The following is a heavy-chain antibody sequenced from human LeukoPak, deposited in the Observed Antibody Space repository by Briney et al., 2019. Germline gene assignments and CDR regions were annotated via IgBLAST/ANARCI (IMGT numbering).Heavy chain of an antibody. D-gene: IGHD3-9*01. CDR3: AKVGDYDIFRSDYYFDY. V-gene: IGHV3-23*01. J-gene: IGHJ4*02. Sequence: SGGSLRLFCAASGFTFSSYDMSWVRQAPGKGLEWVSAISGSGGSTYYADSVKGRFTISRDNSKNTLYLQMNSLRAEDTAVYYCAKVGDYDIFRSDYYFDYWGQGTLVTVSS. CDR1: GFTFSSYD. CDR2: ISGSGGST.